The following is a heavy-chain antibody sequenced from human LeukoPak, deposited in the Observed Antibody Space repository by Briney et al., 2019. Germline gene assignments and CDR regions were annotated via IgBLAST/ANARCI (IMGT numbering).Heavy chain of an antibody. CDR3: AKDSSYSSSSGYFDY. Sequence: GGSLRLSCAASGFTFSSYGMSWVRQAPGKGLEWVSAISGSGGSTYYADSVKGRFTISRDSSKNTLYLQMNSLRAEDMALYYCAKDSSYSSSSGYFDYWGQGTLVTVSS. CDR1: GFTFSSYG. D-gene: IGHD6-6*01. CDR2: ISGSGGST. V-gene: IGHV3-23*01. J-gene: IGHJ4*02.